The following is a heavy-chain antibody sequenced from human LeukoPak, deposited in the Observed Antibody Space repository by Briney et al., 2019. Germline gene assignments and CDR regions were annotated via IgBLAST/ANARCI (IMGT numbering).Heavy chain of an antibody. CDR3: ARVMGNFDWLIWFDP. V-gene: IGHV4-39*07. CDR2: IYYSGST. J-gene: IGHJ5*02. Sequence: PSETLSLTCTVSGGSISSSSYYWGWIRQPPGKGLEWIGSIYYSGSTYYNPSLKSRVTISVDTSKNQFSLKLSSVTAADTAVYYCARVMGNFDWLIWFDPWGQGTLVTVSS. D-gene: IGHD3-9*01. CDR1: GGSISSSSYY.